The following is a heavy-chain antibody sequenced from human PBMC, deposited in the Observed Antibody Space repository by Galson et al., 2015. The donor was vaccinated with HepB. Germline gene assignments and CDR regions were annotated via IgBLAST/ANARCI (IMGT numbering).Heavy chain of an antibody. J-gene: IGHJ4*02. V-gene: IGHV3-23*01. D-gene: IGHD3-10*01. Sequence: SLRLSCAASGFTFSSYAMSWVRQAPGQGLEWVSGISGGGGKTDHADAVKGRFTVSRDNSKNTMYLQMNSLSAEDTAVYYCAKDVPGTWFGEPVLVSAFDYWRLGTLVTVSS. CDR1: GFTFSSYA. CDR2: ISGGGGKT. CDR3: AKDVPGTWFGEPVLVSAFDY.